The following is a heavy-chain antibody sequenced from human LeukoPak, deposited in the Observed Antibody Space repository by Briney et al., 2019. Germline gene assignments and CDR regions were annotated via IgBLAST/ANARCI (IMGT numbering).Heavy chain of an antibody. CDR3: ASLRDTVVTPTHGSYYYYGMDV. V-gene: IGHV1-2*02. CDR1: GYTFTGYY. CDR2: INPNSGGT. Sequence: ASVKVSCKASGYTFTGYYMHWVRQAPGQGLEWMGWINPNSGGTNYAQKFQGRVTMTRDTSISTAYMELSRLRSDDTAVYYCASLRDTVVTPTHGSYYYYGMDVWGQGTTVTVSS. D-gene: IGHD2-21*02. J-gene: IGHJ6*02.